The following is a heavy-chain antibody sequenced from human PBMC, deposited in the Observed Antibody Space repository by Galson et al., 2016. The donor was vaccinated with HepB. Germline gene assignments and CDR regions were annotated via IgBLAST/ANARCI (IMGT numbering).Heavy chain of an antibody. Sequence: SLRLSCAASGFSFRDSLMTWVRQTPGKGLEWVALTKSKRDGGAVEYAAPVKDRFIISRDDSDNILYLQMNSLTTDDTAVYYCGLGIVLDKWGQGTLVTVSS. J-gene: IGHJ4*02. CDR2: TKSKRDGGAV. D-gene: IGHD2-2*03. V-gene: IGHV3-15*01. CDR3: GLGIVLDK. CDR1: GFSFRDSL.